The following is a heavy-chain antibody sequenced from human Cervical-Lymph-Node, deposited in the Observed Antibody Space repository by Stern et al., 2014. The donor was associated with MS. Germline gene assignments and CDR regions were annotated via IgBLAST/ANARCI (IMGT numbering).Heavy chain of an antibody. Sequence: QVQLVQSGAEVKKPGASVKVSCKVSGYTLTELSMHWVRQAPGKGLEWMGGFDPEDGETIYAQKFQGRVTMTEDTSTDTAYMELSSLRSEDTAVYYCATSGALRARRIISYYGMDVWGQGTTVTVSS. CDR2: FDPEDGET. CDR1: GYTLTELS. J-gene: IGHJ6*02. CDR3: ATSGALRARRIISYYGMDV. V-gene: IGHV1-24*01. D-gene: IGHD3-10*01.